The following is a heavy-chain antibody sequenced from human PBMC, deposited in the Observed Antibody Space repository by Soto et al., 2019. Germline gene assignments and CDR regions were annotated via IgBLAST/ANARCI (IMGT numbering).Heavy chain of an antibody. CDR3: AREVVVIASRAWFDP. CDR2: IKQDGSEK. CDR1: GFTFSSYW. J-gene: IGHJ5*02. Sequence: GGSLRLSCAASGFTFSSYWMSWVRQAPGKGLEWVANIKQDGSEKYYVDSVKGRFTISRDNAKNSLYLQMNSLRAEDTAVYYCAREVVVIASRAWFDPWGQGTLVTVSS. V-gene: IGHV3-7*01. D-gene: IGHD2-21*01.